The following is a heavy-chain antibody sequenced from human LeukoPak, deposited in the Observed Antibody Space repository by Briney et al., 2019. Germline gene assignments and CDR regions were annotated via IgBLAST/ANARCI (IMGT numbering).Heavy chain of an antibody. J-gene: IGHJ4*02. Sequence: PGGSLRLSCAASGFTFSSYEMNWVRQAPGKGLEWVSYVSSSGSTIYYADSVKGRFTISRDNAKNSLYLQMNSLRAENTAVYYCAREGDDILTGYYASDWGQGTLVTVSS. D-gene: IGHD3-9*01. V-gene: IGHV3-48*03. CDR2: VSSSGSTI. CDR3: AREGDDILTGYYASD. CDR1: GFTFSSYE.